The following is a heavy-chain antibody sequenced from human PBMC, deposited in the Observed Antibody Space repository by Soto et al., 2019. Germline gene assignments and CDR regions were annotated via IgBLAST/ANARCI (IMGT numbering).Heavy chain of an antibody. CDR2: IYSGGST. Sequence: GGSLRLSCAASGFTVSSNYMSWVRQAPGKGLEWVSVIYSGGSTYYADSVKGRFTISRHNSKNTLYLQMNSLRAEDTAVYYCARDYYDSSGYPGEFDYWGQGTLVTVSS. CDR3: ARDYYDSSGYPGEFDY. V-gene: IGHV3-53*04. J-gene: IGHJ4*02. D-gene: IGHD3-22*01. CDR1: GFTVSSNY.